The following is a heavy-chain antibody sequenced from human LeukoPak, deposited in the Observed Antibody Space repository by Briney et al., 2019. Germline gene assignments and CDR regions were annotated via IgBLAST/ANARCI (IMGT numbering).Heavy chain of an antibody. CDR2: INSDGSST. V-gene: IGHV3-74*01. Sequence: GGSLRLSCAASGFTFSSYWMHWVRQAPGKGLVWVSRINSDGSSTSYADSVKGRFTISRDNSKNTLYLQMNSLRAEDTAVYYCAKDLVRGVIITLFDYWGQGTLVTVSS. CDR1: GFTFSSYW. D-gene: IGHD3-10*01. J-gene: IGHJ4*02. CDR3: AKDLVRGVIITLFDY.